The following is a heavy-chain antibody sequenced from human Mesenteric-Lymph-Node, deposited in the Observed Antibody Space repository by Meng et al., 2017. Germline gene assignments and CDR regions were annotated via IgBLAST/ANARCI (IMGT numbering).Heavy chain of an antibody. CDR1: GYNFITYW. J-gene: IGHJ2*01. Sequence: KVSCKGSGYNFITYWIAWVRQMPGKGLELMGIIYPSDSDVSYSPSFRGQVTISADKSIGAAYLQWSSLKASDTAMYYCARHLRGGDRHNECYFDLWGRGTLVTVSS. CDR2: IYPSDSDV. D-gene: IGHD2-21*02. CDR3: ARHLRGGDRHNECYFDL. V-gene: IGHV5-51*01.